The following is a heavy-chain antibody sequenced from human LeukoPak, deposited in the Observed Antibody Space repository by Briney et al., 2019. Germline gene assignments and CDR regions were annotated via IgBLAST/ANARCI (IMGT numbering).Heavy chain of an antibody. D-gene: IGHD3-10*01. Sequence: GGSLRLSCLGSEFTFGDDGLTWVRQAPGKGLEWVGFIRSKAYGGTTEYAASVKGRFTISRDDSKGVAYLQISSLKSEDTAVYYCGRVLYGSGTFTLYYNHYYMDVWGKGTAVAISS. CDR3: GRVLYGSGTFTLYYNHYYMDV. CDR1: EFTFGDDG. V-gene: IGHV3-49*04. J-gene: IGHJ6*03. CDR2: IRSKAYGGTT.